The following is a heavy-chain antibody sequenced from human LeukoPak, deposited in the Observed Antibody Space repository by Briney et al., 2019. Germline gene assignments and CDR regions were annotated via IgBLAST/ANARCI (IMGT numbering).Heavy chain of an antibody. CDR1: GYTFTGYY. V-gene: IGHV1-2*02. J-gene: IGHJ5*02. D-gene: IGHD2-15*01. CDR3: ARDRARLLQGWFDP. Sequence: ASVKVSCKASGYTFTGYYMHWVRQAPGQGLEWMGWINPNSGGTNYAQKFQDRVTMTRDTSISTAYMELSRLRSDDTAVYYCARDRARLLQGWFDPWGQGTLVTVSS. CDR2: INPNSGGT.